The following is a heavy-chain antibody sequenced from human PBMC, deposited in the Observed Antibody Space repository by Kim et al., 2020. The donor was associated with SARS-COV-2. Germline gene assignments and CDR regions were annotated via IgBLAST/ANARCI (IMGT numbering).Heavy chain of an antibody. CDR3: AREALWFGESQGMDV. CDR2: IWYDGSNK. V-gene: IGHV3-33*01. D-gene: IGHD3-10*01. Sequence: GGSLRLSCAASGFTFSSYGMHWVRQAPGKGLEWVAVIWYDGSNKYYADSVKGRFTISRDNSKNTLYLQMNSLRAEDTAVYYCAREALWFGESQGMDVWGQGTTVTVSS. J-gene: IGHJ6*02. CDR1: GFTFSSYG.